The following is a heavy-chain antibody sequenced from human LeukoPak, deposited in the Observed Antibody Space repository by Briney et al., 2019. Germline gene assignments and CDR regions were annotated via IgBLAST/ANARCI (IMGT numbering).Heavy chain of an antibody. V-gene: IGHV3-48*03. J-gene: IGHJ4*02. CDR3: ARVVNQLPYS. Sequence: GGSLRLSCAASGFSFSSYEMNWVRQAPGKGLEWVSYISSSGGTIYYADSVKGRFTISRDNAKNSLFLQMNSLRAEDTAVYCCARVVNQLPYSWGQGALVTVSS. D-gene: IGHD2-2*01. CDR1: GFSFSSYE. CDR2: ISSSGGTI.